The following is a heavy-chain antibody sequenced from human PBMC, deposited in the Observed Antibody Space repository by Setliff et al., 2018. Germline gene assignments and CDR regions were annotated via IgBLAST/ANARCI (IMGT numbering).Heavy chain of an antibody. CDR2: IIPIRGAA. Sequence: GASVKVSCKAFGGTFSNSAINWVRQAPGQGLEWMGGIIPIRGAADYAQKFQGKVIITADGSTSTAYMELTSLRSDDAAAYYCARGPSGWSSATSRYYFYMDVWGKGTTVTVSS. D-gene: IGHD6-19*01. V-gene: IGHV1-69*13. J-gene: IGHJ6*03. CDR1: GGTFSNSA. CDR3: ARGPSGWSSATSRYYFYMDV.